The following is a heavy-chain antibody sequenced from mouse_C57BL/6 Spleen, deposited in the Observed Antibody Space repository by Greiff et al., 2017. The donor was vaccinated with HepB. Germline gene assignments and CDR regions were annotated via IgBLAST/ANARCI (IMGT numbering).Heavy chain of an antibody. V-gene: IGHV1-82*01. CDR3: ARSVYYGSSSYAMDY. CDR2: IYPGDGDT. D-gene: IGHD1-1*01. J-gene: IGHJ4*01. Sequence: VQLQESGPELVKPGASVKISCKASGYAFSSSWMNWVKQRPGKGLEWIGRIYPGDGDTNYNGKFKGKATLTADKSSSTAYMQLSSLTSEDSAVYFCARSVYYGSSSYAMDYWGQGTSVTVSS. CDR1: GYAFSSSW.